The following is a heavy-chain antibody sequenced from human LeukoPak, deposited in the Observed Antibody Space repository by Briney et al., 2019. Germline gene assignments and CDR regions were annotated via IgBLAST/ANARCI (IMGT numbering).Heavy chain of an antibody. V-gene: IGHV4-34*01. J-gene: IGHJ5*02. CDR1: GGSFSGYY. CDR2: INHSGST. CDR3: ARLPRKRNWFDP. Sequence: SETLSLTCAVYGGSFSGYYWSWIRQPPGKGLEWIGEINHSGSTNYNPSLKSRVTISVDTSKNQFSLKLSSVTAADTAVYYCARLPRKRNWFDPWGQGTLVTVSS. D-gene: IGHD6-25*01.